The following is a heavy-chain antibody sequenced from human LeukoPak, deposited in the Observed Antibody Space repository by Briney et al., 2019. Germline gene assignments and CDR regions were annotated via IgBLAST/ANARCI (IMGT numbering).Heavy chain of an antibody. J-gene: IGHJ4*02. CDR2: INQDGSKK. CDR1: GFTFSSHW. Sequence: GGSLRLSCAASGFTFSSHWMSWVRQAPGKGLEWVANINQDGSKKYYVDSVKGRFIISRDNAKNSLHLQMNSLRAGDTAVYYCARDHTAAGIIFDYWGQGALVTVSS. D-gene: IGHD5-18*01. V-gene: IGHV3-7*01. CDR3: ARDHTAAGIIFDY.